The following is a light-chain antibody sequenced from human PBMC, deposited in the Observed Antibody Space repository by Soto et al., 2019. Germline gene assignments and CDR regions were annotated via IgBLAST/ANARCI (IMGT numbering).Light chain of an antibody. J-gene: IGKJ4*01. Sequence: EIVLTQSPATLSLSPGERATLSCRASQSVSSNLAWYQQKPGQAPRLLIYDASNRATCIPARFSGSGSGTDFTLTISSLEPEDFAIYYCQQRANWVFGGGTKVDIK. CDR2: DAS. V-gene: IGKV3-11*01. CDR3: QQRANWV. CDR1: QSVSSN.